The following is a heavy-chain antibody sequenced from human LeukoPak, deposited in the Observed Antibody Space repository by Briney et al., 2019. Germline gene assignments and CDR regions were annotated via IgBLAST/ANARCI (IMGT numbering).Heavy chain of an antibody. CDR3: ARHEGSSSGWYGEYFQH. Sequence: PSETLSLTCTVSGGSISSSSYYWGWIRQPPGEGLEWIGSIYYSGSTYYNPSLKSRVTISVDTSKNQFSLKLSSVTAADTAVYYCARHEGSSSGWYGEYFQHWGQGTLVTVSS. V-gene: IGHV4-39*01. CDR2: IYYSGST. CDR1: GGSISSSSYY. J-gene: IGHJ1*01. D-gene: IGHD6-19*01.